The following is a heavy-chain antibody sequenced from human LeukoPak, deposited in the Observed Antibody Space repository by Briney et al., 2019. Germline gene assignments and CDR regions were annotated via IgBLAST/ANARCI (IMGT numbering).Heavy chain of an antibody. D-gene: IGHD1-26*01. Sequence: GGSLRLSCAASGFTFSSYAMHWVRQAPGEGLEWVAVISYDGTNKYYADSVKGRFTISRDNSKNTLYLQMNSLRAEDTAVYYCARVRGSYYEPLDYWGQGTLVTVSS. CDR1: GFTFSSYA. V-gene: IGHV3-30-3*01. CDR2: ISYDGTNK. CDR3: ARVRGSYYEPLDY. J-gene: IGHJ4*02.